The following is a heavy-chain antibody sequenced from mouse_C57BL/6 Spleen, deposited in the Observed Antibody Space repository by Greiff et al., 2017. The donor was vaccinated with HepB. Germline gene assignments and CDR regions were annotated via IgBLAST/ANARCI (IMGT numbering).Heavy chain of an antibody. CDR2: ISSGGSYT. J-gene: IGHJ2*01. V-gene: IGHV5-6*01. Sequence: EVHLVESGGDLVKPGGSLKLSCAASGFTFSSYGMSWVRQTPDKRLEWVATISSGGSYTYYPDSVKGRFTISRDNAKNTLYLQMSSLKSEDTAMYYCARTGRGFDYWGQGTTLTVSS. CDR3: ARTGRGFDY. CDR1: GFTFSSYG. D-gene: IGHD4-1*01.